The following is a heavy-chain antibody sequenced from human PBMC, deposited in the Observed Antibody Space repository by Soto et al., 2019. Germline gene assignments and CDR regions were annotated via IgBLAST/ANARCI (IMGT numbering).Heavy chain of an antibody. J-gene: IGHJ4*02. CDR3: AGVGGSPYHNHEFDF. CDR1: GASITQYY. D-gene: IGHD6-13*01. V-gene: IGHV4-59*01. CDR2: VSSTGST. Sequence: QVQLQESGPGLVKPSETLSLTCTVSGASITQYYWNWIRQSPGKGLEWIVSVSSTGSTVFNPSLTSRFTVSLDTSKNQFSLTLNSVTAADTAVYYCAGVGGSPYHNHEFDFWGQGTLVTVSS.